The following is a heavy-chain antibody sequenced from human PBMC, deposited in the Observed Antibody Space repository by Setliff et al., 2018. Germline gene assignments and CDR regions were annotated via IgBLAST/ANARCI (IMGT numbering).Heavy chain of an antibody. CDR1: GNTFTGYY. J-gene: IGHJ4*02. D-gene: IGHD4-17*01. V-gene: IGHV1-2*02. CDR2: INPNSGDT. Sequence: ASVKVSCKASGNTFTGYYIHWLRQAPGQGLEWMGCINPNSGDTTFAQKFQDRVTITRDTSNSTDYMDLSRLTSDDTAVYYCAREVLSTVVAWDYWGQGTLVTVSS. CDR3: AREVLSTVVAWDY.